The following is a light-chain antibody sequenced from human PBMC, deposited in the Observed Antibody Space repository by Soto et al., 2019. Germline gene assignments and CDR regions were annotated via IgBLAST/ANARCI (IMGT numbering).Light chain of an antibody. J-gene: IGKJ4*01. CDR3: QQRSNWSEIT. V-gene: IGKV3-11*01. Sequence: EIVLTQSPATLYLSPGERATLSCRASQSVSSYLAWYQQKPGQAPRLLIYDASNRATGIPARFSGSGSGTDFTLTISSLEPEDFAVYYCQQRSNWSEITFGGGTKVEIK. CDR2: DAS. CDR1: QSVSSY.